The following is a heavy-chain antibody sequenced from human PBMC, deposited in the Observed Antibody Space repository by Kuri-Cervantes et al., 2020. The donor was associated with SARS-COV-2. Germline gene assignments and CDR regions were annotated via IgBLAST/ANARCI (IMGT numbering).Heavy chain of an antibody. CDR2: IWYDGSEK. CDR3: AKDRHGSGWIYNYYYYGMDV. V-gene: IGHV3-33*06. J-gene: IGHJ6*02. CDR1: GFTFSSYG. Sequence: GGSLRLSCVASGFTFSSYGVHWVRQVPGEGLEWLAVIWYDGSEKYYADSVKGRFTISRDNSRNTLYLQMNSLRVEDTAVYYCAKDRHGSGWIYNYYYYGMDVWGQGTTVTVSS. D-gene: IGHD6-19*01.